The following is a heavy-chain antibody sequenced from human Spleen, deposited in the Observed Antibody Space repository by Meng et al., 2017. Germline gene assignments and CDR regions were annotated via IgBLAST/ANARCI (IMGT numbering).Heavy chain of an antibody. J-gene: IGHJ4*02. CDR1: GGSFSDYY. Sequence: QVQLQEVGAGLLKPSETPSLTCVVPGGSFSDYYWSWIRQPPGKGLEWIGTIYFGGSTYYNPSLESRVTISKDMSNNQFSLRLSSVTAADTAVYYCARGRGQGLTGELDYWGQGTLVTVSS. CDR2: IYFGGST. CDR3: ARGRGQGLTGELDY. D-gene: IGHD7-27*01. V-gene: IGHV4-34*01.